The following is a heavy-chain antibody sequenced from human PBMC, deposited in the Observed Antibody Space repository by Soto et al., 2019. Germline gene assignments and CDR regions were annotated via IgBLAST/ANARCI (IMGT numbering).Heavy chain of an antibody. V-gene: IGHV6-1*01. CDR1: GDSFSSNGVA. D-gene: IGHD2-15*01. CDR3: ARVHCSAGTCLDGLDF. CDR2: TWYRSNWSY. Sequence: SQTLSLTCAISGDSFSSNGVAWNWIRQSPSRGLEWLGRTWYRSNWSYDYAASVKSRLTVNPDTSKNQFSLQLSSVTPEDTAVYYCARVHCSAGTCLDGLDFWGQGTTVTVSS. J-gene: IGHJ6*02.